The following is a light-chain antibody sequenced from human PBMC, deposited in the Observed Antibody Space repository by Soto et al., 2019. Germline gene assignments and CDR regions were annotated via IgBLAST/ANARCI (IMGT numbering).Light chain of an antibody. CDR3: TSYSATSTSVL. CDR1: SSDIGGYNY. V-gene: IGLV2-14*01. CDR2: EVS. J-gene: IGLJ2*01. Sequence: QPVLTQPASVSGSPGQSIAISCAGTSSDIGGYNYVSWYRQFPGEAPKLIIYEVSDRPSGVSHRFSGSKSGNTASLTISGLQAEDEAEYYCTSYSATSTSVLFGGGTKLTVL.